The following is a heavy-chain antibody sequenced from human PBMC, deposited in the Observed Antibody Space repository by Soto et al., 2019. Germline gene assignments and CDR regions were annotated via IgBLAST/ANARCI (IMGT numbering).Heavy chain of an antibody. Sequence: GSLRLSCAASRFTFSSYSMNWVRQAPGKGLEWVSHISSSSSSIYYADSVKGRFTISRDNARNSLYLQMNSLRAEDTAVYYCARRLVVGASDHFDYWGQGILVTVAS. D-gene: IGHD2-15*01. J-gene: IGHJ4*02. V-gene: IGHV3-48*01. CDR2: ISSSSSSI. CDR3: ARRLVVGASDHFDY. CDR1: RFTFSSYS.